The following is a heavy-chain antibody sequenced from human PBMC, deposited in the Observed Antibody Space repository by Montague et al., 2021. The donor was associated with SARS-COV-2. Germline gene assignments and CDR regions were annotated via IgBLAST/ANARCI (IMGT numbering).Heavy chain of an antibody. V-gene: IGHV3-21*01. CDR2: ISSSSSYI. CDR1: GFTFSGYN. CDR3: AREKGDYYGMDV. J-gene: IGHJ6*02. Sequence: SLRLSCSASGFTFSGYNFNWVRQAPGKGLEWVSSISSSSSYIYYXDSVKGRFTISRDNARTSLYLQMNSLRVEDTAVYYCAREKGDYYGMDVWGQGTTVTVSS.